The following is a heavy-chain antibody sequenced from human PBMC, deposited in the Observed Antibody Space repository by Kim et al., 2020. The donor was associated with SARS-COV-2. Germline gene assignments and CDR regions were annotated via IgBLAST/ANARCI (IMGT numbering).Heavy chain of an antibody. V-gene: IGHV4-31*03. D-gene: IGHD3-10*01. J-gene: IGHJ4*02. CDR2: IYYSGST. Sequence: SETLSLTCTVSGGSISSGGYYWSWIHQHPGKGLEWIGYIYYSGSTYYNPSLKSRVTISVDTSKNQFSLKLSSVTAADTAVYYCARAKGPLWFGELFPLYYFDYWGQGTLVTVSS. CDR3: ARAKGPLWFGELFPLYYFDY. CDR1: GGSISSGGYY.